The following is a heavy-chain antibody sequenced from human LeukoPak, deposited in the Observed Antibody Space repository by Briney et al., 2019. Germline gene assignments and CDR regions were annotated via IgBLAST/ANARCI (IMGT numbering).Heavy chain of an antibody. CDR1: GYTFTSYG. CDR2: ISAYNGNT. Sequence: ASVKVSRKASGYTFTSYGISWVRQAPGQGLEWMGWISAYNGNTNYAQKLQGRVTMTTDTSTSTAYMELRSLRSDDTAVHYCARDRLRYFDWLNFDYWGQGTLVTVSS. D-gene: IGHD3-9*01. J-gene: IGHJ4*02. V-gene: IGHV1-18*01. CDR3: ARDRLRYFDWLNFDY.